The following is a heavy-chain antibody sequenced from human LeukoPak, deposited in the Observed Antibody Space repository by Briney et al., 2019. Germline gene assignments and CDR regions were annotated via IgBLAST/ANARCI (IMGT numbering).Heavy chain of an antibody. J-gene: IGHJ4*02. V-gene: IGHV3-15*01. D-gene: IGHD5-18*01. CDR2: IKSKTDGGTT. CDR1: GFTFSNAW. CDR3: TTLYSYGFFDY. Sequence: AGSITLYRAASGFTFSNAWMSWVRQAPGKGLEWVGRIKSKTDGGTTDYAAPVKGRFTISRDDSKNTLYLQMNSLKTEDTAVYYCTTLYSYGFFDYWGQGTLVTVSS.